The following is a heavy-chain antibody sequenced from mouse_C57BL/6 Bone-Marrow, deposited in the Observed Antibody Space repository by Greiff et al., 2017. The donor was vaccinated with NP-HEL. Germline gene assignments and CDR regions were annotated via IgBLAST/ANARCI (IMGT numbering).Heavy chain of an antibody. Sequence: QVQLKQPGTELVKPGASVKLSCKASGYTFTSYWMHWVKQRPGQGLEWIGNINPSNGGTNYNEKFKSKATLTVDKSSSTAYMQLSSLTSEDSAVYYCERWGILYYYGSSPYYFDYWGQGTTLTVSS. D-gene: IGHD1-1*01. V-gene: IGHV1-53*01. CDR3: ERWGILYYYGSSPYYFDY. J-gene: IGHJ2*01. CDR2: INPSNGGT. CDR1: GYTFTSYW.